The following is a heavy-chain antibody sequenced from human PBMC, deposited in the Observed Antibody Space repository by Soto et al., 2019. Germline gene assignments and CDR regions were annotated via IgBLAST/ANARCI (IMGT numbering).Heavy chain of an antibody. D-gene: IGHD1-26*01. CDR2: ISAYNGNT. CDR1: CYTFTSYG. V-gene: IGHV1-18*01. Sequence: ASVKVSCKASCYTFTSYGITWVRQAPGQGLEWMGWISAYNGNTNYAQKLQGRVTMTTDTSTSTAYMELRSLRSDDTAVYYCARDWSFGGSYLGPDYWGQGTLVTVSS. J-gene: IGHJ4*02. CDR3: ARDWSFGGSYLGPDY.